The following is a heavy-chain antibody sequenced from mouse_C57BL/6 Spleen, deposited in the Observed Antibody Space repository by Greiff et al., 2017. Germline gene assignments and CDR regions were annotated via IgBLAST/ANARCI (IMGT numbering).Heavy chain of an antibody. CDR2: ISSGGSYT. CDR1: GFTFSSYG. D-gene: IGHD1-1*01. Sequence: EVKLMESGGDLVKPGGSLKLSCAASGFTFSSYGMSWVRQTPAKRLEWVATISSGGSYTYYPDSVKGRFTISRDNAKNTLYLQMSSLKSEDTAMYYCARITTVVKNGYGDVWGTGTTVTVSA. J-gene: IGHJ1*03. V-gene: IGHV5-6*01. CDR3: ARITTVVKNGYGDV.